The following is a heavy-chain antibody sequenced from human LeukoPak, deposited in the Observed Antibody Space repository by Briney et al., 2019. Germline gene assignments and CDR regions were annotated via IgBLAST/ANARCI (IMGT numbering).Heavy chain of an antibody. CDR2: IRYDGSNK. V-gene: IGHV3-30*02. J-gene: IGHJ4*02. CDR1: GFTFSSYG. Sequence: PGGSLRLSRAASGFTFSSYGMHWVRQAPGKGLEWVAFIRYDGSNKYYADSVKGRFTISRDNSKNTLYLQMNSLRAEDTAVYYCAKGPRVSGCLSDYWGQGTLVTVSS. D-gene: IGHD3-22*01. CDR3: AKGPRVSGCLSDY.